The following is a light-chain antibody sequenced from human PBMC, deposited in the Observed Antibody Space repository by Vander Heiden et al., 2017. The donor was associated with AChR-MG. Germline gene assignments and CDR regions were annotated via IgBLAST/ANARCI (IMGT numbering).Light chain of an antibody. CDR3: QQLNSFPRT. CDR2: AAS. CDR1: QDSSNC. Sequence: IQLTQSPSSLSASVGDRVTITCRASQDSSNCLAWYQQKPGKAPKLLIYAASTLQSGVPSRCSGSGSGTDFTLTISSLQPEDFATYYRQQLNSFPRTFGGGTKVEIK. J-gene: IGKJ4*01. V-gene: IGKV1-9*01.